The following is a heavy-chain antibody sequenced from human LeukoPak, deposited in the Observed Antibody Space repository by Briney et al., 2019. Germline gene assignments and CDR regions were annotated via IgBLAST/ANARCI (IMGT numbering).Heavy chain of an antibody. Sequence: TGGSLRLSCAASGFTFSSYSMNWVRQAPGKGLEWVSYISSSSSTIYYADSVKGRFTISRDNSKNTLYLQMNSLRAEDTAVYYCASLGSNYFDYWGQGTLVTVSS. D-gene: IGHD3-10*01. CDR3: ASLGSNYFDY. J-gene: IGHJ4*02. V-gene: IGHV3-48*01. CDR2: ISSSSSTI. CDR1: GFTFSSYS.